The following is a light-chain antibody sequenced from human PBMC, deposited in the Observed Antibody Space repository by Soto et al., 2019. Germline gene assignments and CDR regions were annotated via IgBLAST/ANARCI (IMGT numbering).Light chain of an antibody. Sequence: QSALTQPASVSGSPGQSITISCTGTSSDVGGYDYVSWYQLHPGKAPKLMVFEVSNRPSGVSYRFSGSKSGNTASLTISGLQAEDEADYFCSSYTSSFTHLFGTGTKLTVL. V-gene: IGLV2-14*01. CDR3: SSYTSSFTHL. J-gene: IGLJ1*01. CDR1: SSDVGGYDY. CDR2: EVS.